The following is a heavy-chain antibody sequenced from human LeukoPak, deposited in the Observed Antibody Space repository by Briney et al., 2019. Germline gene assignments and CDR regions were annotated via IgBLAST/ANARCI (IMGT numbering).Heavy chain of an antibody. CDR1: GFTFSSYA. CDR2: ISGSGGNT. V-gene: IGHV3-23*01. CDR3: ARLSVAGPTEIDY. D-gene: IGHD6-19*01. Sequence: PGGSLRLSCAASGFTFSSYAMSWVRQAPGKGLEWVSAISGSGGNTFHADSVKGRFTISRDNSKNTLYLQMNSLRAEDTAVYYCARLSVAGPTEIDYWGQGTLVTVSS. J-gene: IGHJ4*02.